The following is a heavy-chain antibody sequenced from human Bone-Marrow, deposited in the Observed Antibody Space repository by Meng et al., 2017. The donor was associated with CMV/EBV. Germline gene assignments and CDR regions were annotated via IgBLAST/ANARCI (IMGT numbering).Heavy chain of an antibody. D-gene: IGHD1-26*01. CDR1: GGSIGSSNW. V-gene: IGHV4-4*02. J-gene: IGHJ4*02. CDR2: IYHSGST. CDR3: ARDSGSYLFDY. Sequence: TCAVSGGSIGSSNWWRWVRQPPGKGLEWIGEIYHSGSTNYNPSLKSRVTISVDKSKNQFSMKLSSVTAADTAVYYCARDSGSYLFDYWGQGTLVTVSS.